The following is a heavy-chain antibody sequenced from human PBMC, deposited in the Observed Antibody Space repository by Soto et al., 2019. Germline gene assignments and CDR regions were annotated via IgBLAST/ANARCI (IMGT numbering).Heavy chain of an antibody. CDR2: ISAYNGHT. J-gene: IGHJ5*02. V-gene: IGHV1-18*01. CDR3: ARDNGGLAAPGTDWFVP. D-gene: IGHD6-13*01. CDR1: GYTFSNYA. Sequence: QVQLVQSGAEVKQPGASVTVSCQASGYTFSNYAITWVRQAPGLGLEWMGWISAYNGHTNYAQKLQGRLTMTTDSSTSTAYMELRSLIYDDTAISYCARDNGGLAAPGTDWFVPWGQGTLITVSS.